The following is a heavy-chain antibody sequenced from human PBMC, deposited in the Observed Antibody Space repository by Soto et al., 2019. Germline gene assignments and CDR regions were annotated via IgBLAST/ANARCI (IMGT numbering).Heavy chain of an antibody. CDR3: ARRSRSLLSFDY. CDR1: GYNFTNYL. CDR2: IYPGDSDT. V-gene: IGHV5-51*01. Sequence: GESLKISCQGSGYNFTNYLIGWVRQMPGKGLEWMGIIYPGDSDTTYSPSFQGQVTISADKSITTAYLQWNSLKASDTAMYYCARRSRSLLSFDYWGQGTMVTVSS. J-gene: IGHJ4*02. D-gene: IGHD3-16*02.